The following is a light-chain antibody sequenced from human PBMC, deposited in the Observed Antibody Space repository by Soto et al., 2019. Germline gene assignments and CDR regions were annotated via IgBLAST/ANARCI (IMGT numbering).Light chain of an antibody. V-gene: IGKV1-39*01. CDR1: QSISTH. CDR3: QQSDSLPYT. Sequence: DIQMTQSPSSLSASVGDRVTIACRRSQSISTHVSWYQQKQGKAPEILIYAVSSFQRGVPSRFSGSGSGTEFTLAISSLQPEVFAAYYCQQSDSLPYTFGQGTELEIK. J-gene: IGKJ2*01. CDR2: AVS.